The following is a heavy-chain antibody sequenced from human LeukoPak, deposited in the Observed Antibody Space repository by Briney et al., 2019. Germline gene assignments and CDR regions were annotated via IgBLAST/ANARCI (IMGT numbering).Heavy chain of an antibody. V-gene: IGHV3-33*01. J-gene: IGHJ4*02. D-gene: IGHD3-10*01. CDR1: GFTFSSYG. CDR3: ARDGGWFGDQNRWDFDY. CDR2: IWYDGSNK. Sequence: GRSLRLSCAASGFTFSSYGMHWVRQAPGKGLEWVAVIWYDGSNKYYADSVKGRFTISRDNSKNTLYLQMNSLRAEDTAVYYCARDGGWFGDQNRWDFDYWGQGTLVTVSS.